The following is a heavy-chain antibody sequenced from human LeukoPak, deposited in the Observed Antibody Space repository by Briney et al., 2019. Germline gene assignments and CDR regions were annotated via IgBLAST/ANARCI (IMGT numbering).Heavy chain of an antibody. Sequence: GGSLRLSCAASGFTFSSYEMNWVRQAPGQGLEWVSYISSSGSTIYYADSVKGRFTISRDNAKNSLYLQMNSLRAEDTAVCYCARETYYYGSWSYNDYWGQGTLVTVSS. J-gene: IGHJ4*02. V-gene: IGHV3-48*03. D-gene: IGHD3-10*01. CDR1: GFTFSSYE. CDR2: ISSSGSTI. CDR3: ARETYYYGSWSYNDY.